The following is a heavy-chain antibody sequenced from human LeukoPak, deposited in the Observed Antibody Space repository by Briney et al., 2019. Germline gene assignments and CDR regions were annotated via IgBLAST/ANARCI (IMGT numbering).Heavy chain of an antibody. CDR2: ISSSGTNI. V-gene: IGHV3-11*01. D-gene: IGHD2/OR15-2a*01. CDR3: ARDWFHAIDY. Sequence: PGGSLRLSCAASGFTFSDYYMSWIRQAPGKGLEWVSYISSSGTNIYYADSVKGRFTISRDNAKNLLYLQMNSLRAEDTAVYYCARDWFHAIDYWGQGTLVTVSS. J-gene: IGHJ4*02. CDR1: GFTFSDYY.